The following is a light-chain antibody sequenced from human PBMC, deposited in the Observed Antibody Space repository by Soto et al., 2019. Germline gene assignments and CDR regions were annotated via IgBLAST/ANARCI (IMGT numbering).Light chain of an antibody. Sequence: IQMTQSPTAMTASVGDRVTITWRASQDISSYVAWLQQKPGKVPKRLIYAASSLQSGVTARFSGSGSGTEFTLTISSLQPEDFATYYCLQHKSYPLIFGGGTKVDIK. CDR1: QDISSY. J-gene: IGKJ4*01. CDR2: AAS. CDR3: LQHKSYPLI. V-gene: IGKV1-17*03.